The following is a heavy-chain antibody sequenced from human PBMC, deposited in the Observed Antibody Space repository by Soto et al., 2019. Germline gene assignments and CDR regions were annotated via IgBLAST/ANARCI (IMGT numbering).Heavy chain of an antibody. V-gene: IGHV3-9*01. Sequence: PGGSLRLSCAASGFTFDDYAMHWVRQAPGKGLEWVSGLIWNSGSVGYADSVEGRFTISRDNAKNSLYLQMNSLRDEDTAMYYCAKDRRAFGVTIPPNSFDIWGQGTMVTVSS. D-gene: IGHD3-3*01. CDR3: AKDRRAFGVTIPPNSFDI. CDR1: GFTFDDYA. J-gene: IGHJ3*02. CDR2: LIWNSGSV.